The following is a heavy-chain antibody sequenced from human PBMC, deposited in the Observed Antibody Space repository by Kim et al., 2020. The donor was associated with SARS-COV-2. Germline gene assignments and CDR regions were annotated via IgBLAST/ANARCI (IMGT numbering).Heavy chain of an antibody. D-gene: IGHD2-2*01. V-gene: IGHV3-21*01. CDR3: ARGVGYCSSTSCPKYPPIYYYYGMDV. Sequence: GSLRLSCAASGFTFSSYSMNWVRQAPGKGLEWVSSISSSSSYIYYADSVKGRFTISRDNAKNSLYLQMNSLRAEDTAVYYCARGVGYCSSTSCPKYPPIYYYYGMDVWGQATTVTVSS. CDR1: GFTFSSYS. J-gene: IGHJ6*02. CDR2: ISSSSSYI.